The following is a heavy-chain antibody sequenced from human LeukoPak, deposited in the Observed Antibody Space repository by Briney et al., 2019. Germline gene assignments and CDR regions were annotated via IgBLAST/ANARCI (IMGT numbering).Heavy chain of an antibody. Sequence: PSETLSLTCAVYGGSFSGYYWSWIRQPPGKGLEWIGEINHSGSTNYNPSLKSRVTISVDTSKNQFSLKLSSVTAADTAVYYCARIGGSGTSNWFDPWGQGTLVTVSS. D-gene: IGHD6-19*01. CDR1: GGSFSGYY. J-gene: IGHJ5*02. CDR2: INHSGST. CDR3: ARIGGSGTSNWFDP. V-gene: IGHV4-34*01.